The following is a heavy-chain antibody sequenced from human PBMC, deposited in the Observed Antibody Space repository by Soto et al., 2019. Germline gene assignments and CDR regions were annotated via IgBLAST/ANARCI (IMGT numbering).Heavy chain of an antibody. Sequence: EVQLLESGGGLVQPGGSLRLSCAASGFTFSSYAMSWVRQAPGKGLEWVSAIGGSGGSTYYADSVKGRFTISRDNSKNTLYLQMNSLRAEDTAVYYCAKVVDCGGDCYPIWGQGTLVTVSS. CDR3: AKVVDCGGDCYPI. CDR1: GFTFSSYA. CDR2: IGGSGGST. V-gene: IGHV3-23*01. D-gene: IGHD2-21*02. J-gene: IGHJ4*02.